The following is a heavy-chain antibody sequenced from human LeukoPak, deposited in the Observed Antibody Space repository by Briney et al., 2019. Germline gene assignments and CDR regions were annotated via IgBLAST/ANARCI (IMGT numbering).Heavy chain of an antibody. CDR1: GLTFANFA. V-gene: IGHV3-23*01. J-gene: IGHJ5*01. CDR2: ISGSGGRT. Sequence: GGSLRLSCAASGLTFANFAMSWVRQAPGKGLEWVSGISGSGGRTYYVDSVKGRFTISKDSSKNTLILQMNSLRPEDTAVYYCVKAVGYDYGSWFDSWGQGTLVTVSS. D-gene: IGHD5-12*01. CDR3: VKAVGYDYGSWFDS.